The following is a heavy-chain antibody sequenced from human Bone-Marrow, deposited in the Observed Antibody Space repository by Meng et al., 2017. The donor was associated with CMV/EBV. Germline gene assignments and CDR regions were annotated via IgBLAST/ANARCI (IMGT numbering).Heavy chain of an antibody. J-gene: IGHJ4*02. Sequence: SETLSLTCTVSGGSISSYYWSWIRQPPGKGLEWIGYIHYSGSSNYNPSLKSRVTILVDTSKNQFSLKLSSVTAADTAVYYCASSYSSSWYFDYWGQGTLVTVSS. CDR3: ASSYSSSWYFDY. CDR1: GGSISSYY. D-gene: IGHD6-13*01. CDR2: IHYSGSS. V-gene: IGHV4-59*01.